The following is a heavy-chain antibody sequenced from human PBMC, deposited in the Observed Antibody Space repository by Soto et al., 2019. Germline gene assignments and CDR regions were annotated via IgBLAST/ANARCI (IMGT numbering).Heavy chain of an antibody. J-gene: IGHJ4*02. CDR2: LNPNSGRT. V-gene: IGHV1-2*02. Sequence: SVKVSCKASGYTFTGYYMPWVRPAPVQGLEWVGWLNPNSGRTNYAQKFQGRVTMTRDTSTSTAYMELSRLRSDDTAVYYCARVLTYYNGTSPGYWGRGPLVTVSS. D-gene: IGHD3-10*01. CDR1: GYTFTGYY. CDR3: ARVLTYYNGTSPGY.